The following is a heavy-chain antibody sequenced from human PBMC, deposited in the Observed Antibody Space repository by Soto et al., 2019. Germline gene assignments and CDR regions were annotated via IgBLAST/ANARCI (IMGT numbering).Heavy chain of an antibody. CDR3: AKEVSLGSTVDLGY. D-gene: IGHD1-20*01. CDR1: GFTFSIFA. J-gene: IGHJ4*02. CDR2: ISGSGGST. Sequence: GGSLRLSCAASGFTFSIFAMSWVRQSPGKGLEWVSTISGSGGSTYYADAVKGRFTISRDNSMGTLYLQMKSLRAEDTAIYYCAKEVSLGSTVDLGYWGQGAPVTVSS. V-gene: IGHV3-23*01.